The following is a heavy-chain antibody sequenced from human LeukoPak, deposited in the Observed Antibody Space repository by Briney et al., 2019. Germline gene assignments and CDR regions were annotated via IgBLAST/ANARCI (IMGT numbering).Heavy chain of an antibody. CDR1: GYTFTGYY. V-gene: IGHV1-2*02. D-gene: IGHD5-18*01. CDR2: INPSSGGT. Sequence: ASVKVSCKASGYTFTGYYVHWVRQAPGQGLEWMGWINPSSGGTNYAQKFQGRVTMTGDTAISTVYMELSRLSSDDTAVYFCAGRPDTAMVPIFDYWGQGTLVTISS. J-gene: IGHJ4*02. CDR3: AGRPDTAMVPIFDY.